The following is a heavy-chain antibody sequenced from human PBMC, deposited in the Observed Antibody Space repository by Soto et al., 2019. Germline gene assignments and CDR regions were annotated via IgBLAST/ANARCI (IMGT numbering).Heavy chain of an antibody. CDR3: ARHTSPPSVTRGKDWFDP. J-gene: IGHJ5*02. V-gene: IGHV4-39*01. CDR1: GGSISSSSYY. CDR2: IYYSGST. Sequence: QLQLQESGPGLVKPSETLSLTCTVSGGSISSSSYYWGWIRQPPGKGLEWIGSIYYSGSTYYNPSLKSRVTISVDTSKNQFSLKLSSVTAADTAVYYCARHTSPPSVTRGKDWFDPWGQGTLVTVSS. D-gene: IGHD3-16*01.